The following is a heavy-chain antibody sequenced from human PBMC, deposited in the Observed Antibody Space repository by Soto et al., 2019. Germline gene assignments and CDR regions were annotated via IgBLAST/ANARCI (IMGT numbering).Heavy chain of an antibody. V-gene: IGHV1-3*01. Sequence: QVPLVQSGAEVKKPGASVKVSCKASGYTFTSYAMHWVRQAPGQRLEWMGWINAGNGNTKYSQKFQGRVTITRDTSASTAYMELSRLRSEDTAVYYCASPYCSSTSCYGAFDIWGQGTMVTVSS. CDR1: GYTFTSYA. CDR3: ASPYCSSTSCYGAFDI. D-gene: IGHD2-2*01. J-gene: IGHJ3*02. CDR2: INAGNGNT.